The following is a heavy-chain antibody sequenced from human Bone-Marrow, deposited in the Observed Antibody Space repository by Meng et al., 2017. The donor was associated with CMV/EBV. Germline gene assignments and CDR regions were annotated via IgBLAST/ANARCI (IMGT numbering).Heavy chain of an antibody. J-gene: IGHJ5*02. V-gene: IGHV3-7*01. CDR2: IRPDGSEK. Sequence: GGSLRLSCVASGFAFSSYWMAWVRQAPGKGLEWVANIRPDGSEKYYVDSVKGRFTISRDNAKNSLYLQLNSLRVEDAAVYYCARSGKGVPAAIPWFNPWGQGTLVTVSS. CDR3: ARSGKGVPAAIPWFNP. CDR1: GFAFSSYW. D-gene: IGHD2-2*02.